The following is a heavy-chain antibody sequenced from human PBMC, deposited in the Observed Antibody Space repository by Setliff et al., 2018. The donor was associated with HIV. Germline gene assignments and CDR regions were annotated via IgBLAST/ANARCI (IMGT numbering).Heavy chain of an antibody. Sequence: PSETLSLTCAVYGGSFSGHYWTWTRQPPGKGLEWIGYINHSGSTNYNPSLKSRVTISADTSKNQFSLKLSSVTAADTAVYYCARGRNFWSDYYHYYYMDVWGKGTMVTV. J-gene: IGHJ6*03. CDR2: INHSGST. D-gene: IGHD3-3*01. V-gene: IGHV4-34*01. CDR3: ARGRNFWSDYYHYYYMDV. CDR1: GGSFSGHY.